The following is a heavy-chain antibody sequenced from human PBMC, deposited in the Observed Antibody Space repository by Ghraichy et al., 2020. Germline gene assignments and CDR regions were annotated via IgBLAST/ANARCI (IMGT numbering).Heavy chain of an antibody. CDR1: GGSISSSNW. V-gene: IGHV4-4*02. CDR2: IYHSGST. Sequence: SETLSLTCAVSGGSISSSNWWSWVRQPPGKGLEWIGEIYHSGSTNYNPSLKSRVTISVDKSKNQFSLKLSSVTAADTAVYYCARMGIVGATFSETHAFDIWGQGTMVTVSS. CDR3: ARMGIVGATFSETHAFDI. J-gene: IGHJ3*02. D-gene: IGHD1-26*01.